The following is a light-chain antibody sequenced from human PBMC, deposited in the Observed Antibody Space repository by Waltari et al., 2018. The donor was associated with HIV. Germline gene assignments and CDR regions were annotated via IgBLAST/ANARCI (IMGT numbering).Light chain of an antibody. V-gene: IGLV2-8*01. Sequence: QSALTQPPSASGSPGQSVTISCTGTSSDVGSYNFVSWYKQHPGKAPKLLIFEVSNRPSGVPHRFSCSNSGGTASLIVSGLQPADEADYYCSSYSGSNTLLFGGGTKLTVL. CDR1: SSDVGSYNF. CDR2: EVS. J-gene: IGLJ2*01. CDR3: SSYSGSNTLL.